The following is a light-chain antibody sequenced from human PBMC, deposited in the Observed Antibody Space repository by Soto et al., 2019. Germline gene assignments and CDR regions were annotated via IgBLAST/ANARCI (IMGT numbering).Light chain of an antibody. Sequence: DIKMTQSPSTLSAHAGDRVTITCRASQSISSWLAWYQHKPGKAPKLLIYDASNLDSGVPSRFSGSGSGTEFSLTITSLQPEDVATYYCQKYNSAPWTFGQGTKVDIK. CDR3: QKYNSAPWT. V-gene: IGKV1-5*01. CDR1: QSISSW. CDR2: DAS. J-gene: IGKJ1*01.